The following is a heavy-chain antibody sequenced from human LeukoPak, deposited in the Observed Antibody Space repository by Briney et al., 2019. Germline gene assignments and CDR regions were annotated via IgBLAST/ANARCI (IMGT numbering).Heavy chain of an antibody. CDR3: ARDPPVSSYYDILTGYRPTYGMDV. CDR2: ISSSSSTI. D-gene: IGHD3-9*01. V-gene: IGHV3-48*01. CDR1: GFTFSSYS. J-gene: IGHJ6*02. Sequence: GSLRLSCAASGFTFSSYSMNWVRQAPGKGLEWVSYISSSSSTIYYADSVKGRFTISRDNAKNSLYLQMSSLRAEDTAVYYCARDPPVSSYYDILTGYRPTYGMDVWGQGTTVTVSS.